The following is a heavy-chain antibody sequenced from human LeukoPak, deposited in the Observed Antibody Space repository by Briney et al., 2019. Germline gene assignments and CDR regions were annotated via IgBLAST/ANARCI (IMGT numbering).Heavy chain of an antibody. CDR1: GYTXTSYG. D-gene: IGHD6-13*01. V-gene: IGHV1-18*01. CDR3: ARRGYSSSWNDAFDI. CDR2: ISAYNGNT. J-gene: IGHJ3*02. Sequence: GASVKVSCKASGYTXTSYGISWVRQAPGQGLEWMGWISAYNGNTNYAQKLQGRVTMTTDTSTSTAYMELRSLRSDDTAVYYCARRGYSSSWNDAFDIWGQGTMVTVSS.